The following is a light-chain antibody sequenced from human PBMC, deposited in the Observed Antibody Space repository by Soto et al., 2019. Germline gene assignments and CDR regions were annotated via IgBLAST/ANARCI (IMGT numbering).Light chain of an antibody. CDR1: TGAVTSGHW. CDR2: DTS. J-gene: IGLJ3*02. Sequence: QAVVTQETSLTVSPGGTVTLTCGSSTGAVTSGHWPYWFQQKPGQAPRTMIFDTSNKQSWTPARFSGSLLGGKAALTLSGAQTDDEADYYWLLSYSGVRVFGGGTKLTVL. CDR3: LLSYSGVRV. V-gene: IGLV7-46*01.